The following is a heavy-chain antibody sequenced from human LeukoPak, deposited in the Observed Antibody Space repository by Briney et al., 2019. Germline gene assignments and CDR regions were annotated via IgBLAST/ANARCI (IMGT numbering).Heavy chain of an antibody. J-gene: IGHJ4*02. CDR1: GGPFSGYL. V-gene: IGHV4-34*01. D-gene: IGHD3-10*01. CDR3: AGRYIYYLGSFPFAF. Sequence: SETLSQTCAVSGGPFSGYLWSRIRQSSGKGLEWIGEIHNSRTTNYNPSLNSRVTISENTSKNQFYLNLSSVTAADTAVYYCAGRYIYYLGSFPFAFWGQGTLCTVSS. CDR2: IHNSRTT.